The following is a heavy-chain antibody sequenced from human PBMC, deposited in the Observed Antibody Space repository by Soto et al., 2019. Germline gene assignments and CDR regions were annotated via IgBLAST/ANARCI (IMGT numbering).Heavy chain of an antibody. J-gene: IGHJ6*02. Sequence: QVQLVQSGAEVKKPGSSVKVSCKASGGTFSSYAISWVRQAPGQGLEWMGGIIPIFGTANYAQKFQGRVTITAYKSSSTADMELSSLRSEDTAVYYCARDAPSYYYYYGMDVWGQGTTVTVSS. CDR1: GGTFSSYA. CDR2: IIPIFGTA. V-gene: IGHV1-69*06. CDR3: ARDAPSYYYYYGMDV.